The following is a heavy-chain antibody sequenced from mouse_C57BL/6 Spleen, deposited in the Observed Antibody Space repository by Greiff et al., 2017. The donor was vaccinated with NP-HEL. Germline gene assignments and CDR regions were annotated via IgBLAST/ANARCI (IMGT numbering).Heavy chain of an antibody. CDR2: IDPSDSET. CDR3: SMDYGSSYFDY. D-gene: IGHD1-1*01. V-gene: IGHV1-52*01. J-gene: IGHJ2*01. CDR1: GYTFTSYW. Sequence: QVQLQQPGAELVRPGSSVKLSCKASGYTFTSYWMHWVKQRPIKGLEWIGTIDPSDSETHYNQKFKDKATLTVDKSSSTAYMQLSSLTSEDSAVYYCSMDYGSSYFDYWGQGTTLTVSS.